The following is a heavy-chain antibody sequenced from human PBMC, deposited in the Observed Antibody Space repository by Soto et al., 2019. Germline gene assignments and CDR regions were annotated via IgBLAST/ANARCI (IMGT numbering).Heavy chain of an antibody. CDR3: AHRQSRPRYYYYYYGMDV. V-gene: IGHV2-5*01. CDR1: GFSLSTSGVG. CDR2: IYWNDDK. J-gene: IGHJ6*02. Sequence: SGPTLVNATQTLTLTCPFCGFSLSTSGVGVGWIRQPPGKALEWLALIYWNDDKRYSPSLKSRLTITKDTSKNQVVLTMTNMDPVDTATYYCAHRQSRPRYYYYYYGMDVWGQGTTVTVSS.